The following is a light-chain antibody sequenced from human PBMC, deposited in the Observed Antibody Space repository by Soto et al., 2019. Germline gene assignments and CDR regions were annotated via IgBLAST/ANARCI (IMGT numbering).Light chain of an antibody. Sequence: GSPRKTAHPFCRASQSVFSSLAWYQQKPGQAPRLLIYGAATRATGIPARFSGSGSGTEFTLTISSLQSEDFAVYYCQQYHNWPAFGQGTKVDI. CDR1: QSVFSS. CDR3: QQYHNWPA. J-gene: IGKJ1*01. V-gene: IGKV3-15*01. CDR2: GAA.